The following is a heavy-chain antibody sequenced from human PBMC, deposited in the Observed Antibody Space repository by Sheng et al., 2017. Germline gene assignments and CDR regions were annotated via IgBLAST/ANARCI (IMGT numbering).Heavy chain of an antibody. Sequence: QVQLQQWGAGLLKPSETLSLTCAVYGGSFSGYYWSWIRQPPGKGLEWIGEINHSGSTNYNPSLKSRVTISVDTSKNQFSLKLSSVTAADTAVYYCARRPRGYCSGGSCYSRRAWRSGWFAPGAREPWSP. CDR1: GGSFSGYY. J-gene: IGHJ5*02. V-gene: IGHV4-34*01. D-gene: IGHD2-15*01. CDR3: ARRPRGYCSGGSCYSRRAWRSGWFAP. CDR2: INHSGST.